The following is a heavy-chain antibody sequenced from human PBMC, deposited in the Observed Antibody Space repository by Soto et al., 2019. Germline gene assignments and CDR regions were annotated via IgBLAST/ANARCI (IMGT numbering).Heavy chain of an antibody. D-gene: IGHD3-22*01. CDR3: ARANYYDSSPCHY. CDR2: IWYDGSNK. CDR1: GFTFSSYG. Sequence: PGGSLRLSCAASGFTFSSYGMHWVRQAPGKGLEWVAVIWYDGSNKYYADSMKGRFTISRDNSKNTLYLQMNSLRAEDTAVYYCARANYYDSSPCHYWGQGTLVTVSS. J-gene: IGHJ4*02. V-gene: IGHV3-33*01.